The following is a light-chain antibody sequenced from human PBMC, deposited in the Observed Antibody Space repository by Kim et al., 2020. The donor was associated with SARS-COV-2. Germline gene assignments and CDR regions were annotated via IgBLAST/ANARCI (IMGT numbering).Light chain of an antibody. J-gene: IGKJ4*01. V-gene: IGKV3-11*01. Sequence: ATLSWSPGETATLSCRSSQSVSRSLAWYQQKPGQAPRLLIYDAFYRATGIPARFSGSASETDFTLTINSLEPEDVAVYFCQRRTIFGGGTKVDIK. CDR3: QRRTI. CDR1: QSVSRS. CDR2: DAF.